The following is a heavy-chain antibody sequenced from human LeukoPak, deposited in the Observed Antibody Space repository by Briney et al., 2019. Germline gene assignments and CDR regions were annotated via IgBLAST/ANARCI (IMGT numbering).Heavy chain of an antibody. CDR1: GYSLTDYD. Sequence: ASVKVSCKASGYSLTDYDINWMRQAIGQGLEWMGCMNPNTGNTDYAQKFQGRVTMTRDTSISTAYMELSGLSSDDTAIYYCAGGWEPYDYWFDPWGQGTLVTVSS. J-gene: IGHJ5*02. CDR2: MNPNTGNT. CDR3: AGGWEPYDYWFDP. D-gene: IGHD5-12*01. V-gene: IGHV1-8*01.